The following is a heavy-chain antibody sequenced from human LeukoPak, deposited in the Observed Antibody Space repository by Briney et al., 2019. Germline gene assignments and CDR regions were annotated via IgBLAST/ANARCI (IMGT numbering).Heavy chain of an antibody. D-gene: IGHD1-7*01. J-gene: IGHJ4*02. CDR2: INPNSGGT. CDR3: ARSPPQRMELRYDY. CDR1: GYTFTGYY. V-gene: IGHV1-2*02. Sequence: GASVKVSCKASGYTFTGYYMHWVRQAPGQGLEWMGWINPNSGGTNYAQKFQGRVTMTRDTSISTAYMELSRLRSDDTAVYYCARSPPQRMELRYDYWGQGTLVTVSS.